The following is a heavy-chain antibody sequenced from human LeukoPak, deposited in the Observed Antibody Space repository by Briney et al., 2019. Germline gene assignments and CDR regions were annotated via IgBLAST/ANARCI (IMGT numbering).Heavy chain of an antibody. CDR1: GYSISSGFH. CDR2: IYHTGTT. V-gene: IGHV4-38-2*02. J-gene: IGHJ4*02. D-gene: IGHD6-19*01. Sequence: KPSETLSLTCTVSGYSISSGFHWDWIRQPPGKGLEWIGSIYHTGTTYYNPSLKSRVTISVDTSKNQLSLKLSSVTAADTAVYYCAILPGIAVAGTLFDYWGQGTLVTVSS. CDR3: AILPGIAVAGTLFDY.